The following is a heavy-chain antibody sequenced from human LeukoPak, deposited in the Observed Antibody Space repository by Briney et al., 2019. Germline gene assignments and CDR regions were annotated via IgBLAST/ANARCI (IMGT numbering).Heavy chain of an antibody. J-gene: IGHJ4*02. CDR3: AREPDTVYDY. CDR1: GYTFTGYY. CDR2: INPNSGGT. V-gene: IGHV1-2*06. Sequence: ASVKVSCKASGYTFTGYYIHWVRQAPGQGLEWMGRINPNSGGTNYALKFQGRVTMTRDTSISTAYMELSRLRSDDTAVYYCAREPDTVYDYWGQGTLVTVSS. D-gene: IGHD5-18*01.